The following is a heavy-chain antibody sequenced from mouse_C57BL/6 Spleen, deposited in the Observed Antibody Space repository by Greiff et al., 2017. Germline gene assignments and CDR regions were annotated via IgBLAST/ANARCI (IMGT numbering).Heavy chain of an antibody. Sequence: VQLKESGGGLVKPGGSLKLSCAASGFTFSDYGMHWVRQAPEKGLEWVAYISSGSSTIYYADTVKGRFTISRDNAKNTLFLQMTSLRSEDTAMYYCARLPLPYWGQGTLVTVSA. D-gene: IGHD5-5*01. CDR3: ARLPLPY. J-gene: IGHJ3*01. CDR2: ISSGSSTI. V-gene: IGHV5-17*01. CDR1: GFTFSDYG.